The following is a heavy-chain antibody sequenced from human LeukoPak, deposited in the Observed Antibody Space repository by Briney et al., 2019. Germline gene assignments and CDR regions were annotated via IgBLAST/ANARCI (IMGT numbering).Heavy chain of an antibody. CDR2: IYYSGST. D-gene: IGHD2-15*01. CDR3: ATHPSLSYCSGSGGSRWFDP. CDR1: GGSISSSSYY. V-gene: IGHV4-39*01. Sequence: PSETLSLTCSVSGGSISSSSYYWGWIRQPPGKGLEWIGSIYYSGSTYYNPSLKSRVTISVDTSRNQFSLKLSSVTAADTAVYYCATHPSLSYCSGSGGSRWFDPWDQGTLVTVSS. J-gene: IGHJ5*02.